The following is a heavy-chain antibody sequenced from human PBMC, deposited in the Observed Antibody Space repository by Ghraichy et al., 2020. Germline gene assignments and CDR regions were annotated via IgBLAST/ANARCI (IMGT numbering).Heavy chain of an antibody. CDR1: GGSISSGGYY. Sequence: SETLSLTCTVSGGSISSGGYYWSWIRQHPGKGLEWIGYIYYSGSTYYNPSLKSRVTISVDTSKNQFSLKLSSVTAADTAVYYCARDRGQRTSQFDYWGQGTLVTVSS. V-gene: IGHV4-31*03. D-gene: IGHD6-25*01. J-gene: IGHJ4*02. CDR2: IYYSGST. CDR3: ARDRGQRTSQFDY.